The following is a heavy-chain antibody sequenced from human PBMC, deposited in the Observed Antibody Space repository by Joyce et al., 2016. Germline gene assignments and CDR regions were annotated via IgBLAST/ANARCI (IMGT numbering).Heavy chain of an antibody. Sequence: QGQLVESGGGVVQPGRSLRLSCAASGFTFSNYGMHWVRQAPGKGLEWVAVISYDGSNKRYGDSVNGRFAISRDNAKNTLYLQMNSLRAEDTAVYYCAGGILTGYFDYWGQGTLVTVSS. D-gene: IGHD3-9*01. CDR1: GFTFSNYG. CDR2: ISYDGSNK. V-gene: IGHV3-30*03. J-gene: IGHJ4*02. CDR3: AGGILTGYFDY.